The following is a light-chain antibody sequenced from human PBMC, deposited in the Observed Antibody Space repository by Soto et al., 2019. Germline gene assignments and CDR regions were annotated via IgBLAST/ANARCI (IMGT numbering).Light chain of an antibody. J-gene: IGLJ2*01. CDR3: ETWDSNTRV. V-gene: IGLV4-60*02. CDR1: SGHISYI. CDR2: LEGSGSY. Sequence: QAVVTQSSSASGSLGSSVKLTCTLSSGHISYIIAWHQQQPGKAPRYLMMLEGSGSYHKGSGVPDRFSGSSSGADRYLTISNLQFEDEANYYCETWDSNTRVFGGGTKLTVL.